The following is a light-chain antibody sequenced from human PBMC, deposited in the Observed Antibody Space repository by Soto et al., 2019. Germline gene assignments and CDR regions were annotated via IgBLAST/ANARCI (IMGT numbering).Light chain of an antibody. CDR3: QQSYSGPLT. J-gene: IGKJ4*01. V-gene: IGKV1-39*01. CDR2: AAS. Sequence: IHLTPFPSSMCASVVQSVTVTCWASQIISSYLNWYQQKPGKAPKVLIYAASSLQSGVPSRFSGIGSGTDFTLSISSLQPGDFATYYCQQSYSGPLTFGGGTKVDIK. CDR1: QIISSY.